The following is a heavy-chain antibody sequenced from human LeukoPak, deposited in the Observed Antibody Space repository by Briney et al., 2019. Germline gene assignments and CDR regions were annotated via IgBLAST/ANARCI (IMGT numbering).Heavy chain of an antibody. J-gene: IGHJ4*02. D-gene: IGHD5-12*01. CDR2: INPKSGGT. CDR1: GYTFTGYY. CDR3: ARVAYSGYDFDY. Sequence: GASVKVSCKASGYTFTGYYMHWVRQAPGQGLEWMGWINPKSGGTNYAQKFQGRVTMTRDTSISTAYMELSRLRSDDTAVYCCARVAYSGYDFDYWGQGTLVTVSS. V-gene: IGHV1-2*02.